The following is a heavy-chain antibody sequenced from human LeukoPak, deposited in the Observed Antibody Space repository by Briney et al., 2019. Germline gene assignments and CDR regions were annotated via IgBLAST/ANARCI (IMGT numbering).Heavy chain of an antibody. Sequence: TGGSLRLSCAASGFTFSNAWMSWVRQAPGKGLEWVGRIKSKTDGGTADYAAPVKGRFTISRNDSKNTLYLQMNSLKTEDTAVYYCTTDLRKRVDYWGQGTLVTVSS. D-gene: IGHD5-24*01. CDR3: TTDLRKRVDY. V-gene: IGHV3-15*01. CDR1: GFTFSNAW. J-gene: IGHJ4*02. CDR2: IKSKTDGGTA.